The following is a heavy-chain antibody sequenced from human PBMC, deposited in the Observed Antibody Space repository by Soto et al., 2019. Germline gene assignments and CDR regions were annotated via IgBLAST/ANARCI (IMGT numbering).Heavy chain of an antibody. CDR2: ISYDGSNK. Sequence: VQLVESGGGVVQPGRSLRLSCAASGFTFSSYAMHWVRQAPGKGLEWVAVISYDGSNKYYADSVKGRFTISRDNSKNTLYLQMNSLRAEDTAVYYCAREAAAGPFDYWGQGTLVTVSS. J-gene: IGHJ4*02. D-gene: IGHD6-13*01. CDR3: AREAAAGPFDY. CDR1: GFTFSSYA. V-gene: IGHV3-30-3*01.